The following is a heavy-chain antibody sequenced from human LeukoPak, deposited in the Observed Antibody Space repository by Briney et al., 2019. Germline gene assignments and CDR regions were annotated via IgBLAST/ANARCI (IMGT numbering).Heavy chain of an antibody. J-gene: IGHJ5*02. V-gene: IGHV1-2*02. Sequence: ASVKVSCKASGYTFTGYHMHWVRQAPGQGLEWMGWINPNSGGTNYAQKFQGRVTMTRDTSISTAYMELSRLRSDDTAVYYCARSSSSGVLSIPWGQGTLVTVSS. CDR2: INPNSGGT. D-gene: IGHD6-25*01. CDR1: GYTFTGYH. CDR3: ARSSSSGVLSIP.